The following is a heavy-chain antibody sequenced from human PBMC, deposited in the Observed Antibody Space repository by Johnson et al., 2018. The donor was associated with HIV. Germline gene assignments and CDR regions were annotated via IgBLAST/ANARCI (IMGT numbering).Heavy chain of an antibody. D-gene: IGHD2/OR15-2a*01. J-gene: IGHJ3*02. CDR2: IGWGGGSR. CDR3: ARGIEGLDAFDI. Sequence: VQLVESGGVVAQIGGSLRLYCAASGFTFDAYTMYWVRQPPGKGLEWVSLIGWGGGSRYYGDSVKGRFTISRDNSKNSLYLQMNSLRAEDTAVYYCARGIEGLDAFDIWGQGTMATVSS. CDR1: GFTFDAYT. V-gene: IGHV3-43*01.